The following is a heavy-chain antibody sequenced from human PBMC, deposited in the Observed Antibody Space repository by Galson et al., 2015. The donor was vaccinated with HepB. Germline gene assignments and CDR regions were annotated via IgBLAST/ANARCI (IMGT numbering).Heavy chain of an antibody. CDR2: ISAYNGNT. J-gene: IGHJ4*02. Sequence: SVKVSCKASGGTFSSYTISWVRQAPGRGLEWMGWISAYNGNTNYAQKLQGRVTMTTDTSTSTAYMELRSLRSDDTAVYYCAEGSVGALNYWGQGTLVTVSS. D-gene: IGHD1-26*01. V-gene: IGHV1-18*01. CDR3: AEGSVGALNY. CDR1: GGTFSSYT.